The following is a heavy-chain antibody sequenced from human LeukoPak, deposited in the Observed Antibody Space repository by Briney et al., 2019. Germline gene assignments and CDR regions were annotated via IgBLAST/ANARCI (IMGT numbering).Heavy chain of an antibody. CDR1: GFTVSDKY. V-gene: IGHV3-66*01. CDR2: ICTGGST. Sequence: GGSLRLSCAASGFTVSDKYMSWVRQAPGMGLEWVSVICTGGSTYHADSVKGRFSISRDNSKNTLSLQMNNVRADDTAVYYRASTLRSSYYYAMDVWGQGTTVTVSS. D-gene: IGHD3-16*01. J-gene: IGHJ6*02. CDR3: ASTLRSSYYYAMDV.